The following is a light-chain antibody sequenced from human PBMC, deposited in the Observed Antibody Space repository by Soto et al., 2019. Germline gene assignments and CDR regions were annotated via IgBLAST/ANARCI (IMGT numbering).Light chain of an antibody. V-gene: IGKV3-20*01. CDR1: QKISSN. Sequence: EIVLTQSPGTLSLSPGERATLSCRASQKISSNLAWYQQTPGQAPRLLIYGASTRATGIPARFSGSGSGTDSTLTISRLEPEDFAVYYCQEHGSSPRTFGQGTKVDIK. J-gene: IGKJ1*01. CDR3: QEHGSSPRT. CDR2: GAS.